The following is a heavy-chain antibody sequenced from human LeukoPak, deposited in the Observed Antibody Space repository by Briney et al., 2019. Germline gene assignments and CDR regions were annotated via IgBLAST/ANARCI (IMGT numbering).Heavy chain of an antibody. D-gene: IGHD3-3*01. Sequence: GASVKVSCKASGYTFTGYYMHWVRQAPGQGLEWMGWINPNSGGTNYAQKFQGRVTMTRDTSISTAYMELSRLRSDDTAVYYCARARYDFWSGYSYDYWGQGTLATVSS. CDR2: INPNSGGT. CDR1: GYTFTGYY. V-gene: IGHV1-2*02. J-gene: IGHJ4*02. CDR3: ARARYDFWSGYSYDY.